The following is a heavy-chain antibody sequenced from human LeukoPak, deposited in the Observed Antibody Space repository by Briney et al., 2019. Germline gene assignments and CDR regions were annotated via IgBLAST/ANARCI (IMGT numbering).Heavy chain of an antibody. Sequence: PGGSLGLSCAASGFTFSSYGMSWVRQAPGKGLEWVSAISGSGGSTYYADSVKGRFTISRDNSKNTLYLQMNSLRAEDTAVYYCAKLYGSGSYYSFDYWGQGTLVTVSS. V-gene: IGHV3-23*01. CDR2: ISGSGGST. CDR3: AKLYGSGSYYSFDY. CDR1: GFTFSSYG. D-gene: IGHD3-10*01. J-gene: IGHJ4*02.